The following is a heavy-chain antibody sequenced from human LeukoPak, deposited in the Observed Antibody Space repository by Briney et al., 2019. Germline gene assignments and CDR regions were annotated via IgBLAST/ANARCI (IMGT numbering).Heavy chain of an antibody. J-gene: IGHJ4*02. CDR2: ISSSGSTI. CDR1: GFTFSSYE. Sequence: GGSLRLSCAASGFTFSSYETSWVRQAPGKGLEWVSYISSSGSTIYYADSVKGRLTISRDNAKNSLYLQMNSLRAEDTAVYYCARVQKDYYDSSGYLSYWGQGTLVTVSS. V-gene: IGHV3-48*03. D-gene: IGHD3-22*01. CDR3: ARVQKDYYDSSGYLSY.